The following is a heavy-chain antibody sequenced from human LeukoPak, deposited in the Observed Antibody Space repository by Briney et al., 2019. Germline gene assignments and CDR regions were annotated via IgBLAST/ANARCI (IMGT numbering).Heavy chain of an antibody. CDR3: ARGRSYYGSGSDY. CDR2: ISSSGSTI. CDR1: GFTFSSYE. Sequence: GGSLRLSCAASGFTFSSYEMNWVRQAPGKGLEWVSYISSSGSTIYYADSVKGRFTISRDNAKNSLYLQMNRLRAEDTAVYYCARGRSYYGSGSDYWGQGTLVTVSS. D-gene: IGHD3-10*01. V-gene: IGHV3-48*03. J-gene: IGHJ4*02.